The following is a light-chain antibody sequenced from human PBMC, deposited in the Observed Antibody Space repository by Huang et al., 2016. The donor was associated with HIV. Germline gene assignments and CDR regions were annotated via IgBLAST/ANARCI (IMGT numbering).Light chain of an antibody. J-gene: IGKJ1*01. CDR2: AAS. Sequence: EIVMTQSPATLSVSPVERATLSCRASQSITSNLAWYQQKPGQAPRLLIYAASTRATGIPARFSGSGSGTEFTLSISSLQSEDFAVYYCQQYNNWPPWTFGQGTKVEI. V-gene: IGKV3-15*01. CDR1: QSITSN. CDR3: QQYNNWPPWT.